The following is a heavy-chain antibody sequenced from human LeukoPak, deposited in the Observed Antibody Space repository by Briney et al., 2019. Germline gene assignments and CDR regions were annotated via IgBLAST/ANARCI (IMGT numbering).Heavy chain of an antibody. V-gene: IGHV1-18*01. CDR2: ISAYNGNT. D-gene: IGHD3-9*01. Sequence: ASVKVSCKASGCTFTSYGISWVRQAPGQGLEWMGWISAYNGNTNYAQKLQGRVTMTTDTSTSTAYMELRSLRSDDTAVYYCARDSVLTGSYYYYGMDVWGQGTTVTVSS. CDR1: GCTFTSYG. J-gene: IGHJ6*02. CDR3: ARDSVLTGSYYYYGMDV.